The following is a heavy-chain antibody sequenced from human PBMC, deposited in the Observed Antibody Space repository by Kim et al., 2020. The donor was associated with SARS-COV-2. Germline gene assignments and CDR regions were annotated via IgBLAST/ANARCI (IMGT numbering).Heavy chain of an antibody. CDR3: TRRRQVSLYLYYYGMDV. V-gene: IGHV4-34*01. CDR1: GGSFSGYY. D-gene: IGHD3-16*02. CDR2: INHSGSS. J-gene: IGHJ6*02. Sequence: SKTLSLTCTVYGGSFSGYYWSWIRQSPGKGLEWIGEINHSGSSNYNPSLKNRVTISVEKSKNQFSLNLTSVTAADRAVYYCTRRRQVSLYLYYYGMDVWGQGTTVTVSS.